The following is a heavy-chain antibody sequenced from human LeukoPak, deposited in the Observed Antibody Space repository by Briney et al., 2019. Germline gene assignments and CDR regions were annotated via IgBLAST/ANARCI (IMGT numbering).Heavy chain of an antibody. CDR1: GGSISSYY. V-gene: IGHV4-59*01. Sequence: SETLSLTCTVSGGSISSYYWSWIRQPPGKGLEWIGYIYYSVSTNYNPSLKSRVTISVDTSKNQFSLKLSSVTAADTAVYYCARGGVGIPFGYWGQGTLVTVSS. CDR2: IYYSVST. CDR3: ARGGVGIPFGY. D-gene: IGHD3-10*01. J-gene: IGHJ4*02.